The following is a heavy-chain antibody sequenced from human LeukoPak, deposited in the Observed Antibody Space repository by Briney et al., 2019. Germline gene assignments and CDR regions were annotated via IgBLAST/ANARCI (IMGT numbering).Heavy chain of an antibody. D-gene: IGHD3-3*01. J-gene: IGHJ6*03. CDR1: GFTFSNYW. Sequence: QSGGSLRLSCAASGFTFSNYWMTWVRQAPGKGLEWVANIKQDGSEISYVDSVKGRFTISRDNAKNSLYLQMNNLRVEDTAVYYCARDGDVDFWISYGTYNYCYYMDVWGKGTTVTVSS. CDR2: IKQDGSEI. CDR3: ARDGDVDFWISYGTYNYCYYMDV. V-gene: IGHV3-7*01.